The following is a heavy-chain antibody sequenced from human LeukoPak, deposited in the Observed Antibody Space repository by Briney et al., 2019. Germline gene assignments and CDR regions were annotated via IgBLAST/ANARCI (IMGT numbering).Heavy chain of an antibody. CDR2: ISYDGSNK. V-gene: IGHV3-30*04. CDR3: ASNYDSSGTAAFDY. Sequence: GGSLRLSCAVSGFTLSRSAMRWVRQAPGKGLEWVAVISYDGSNKYYADSVKGRFTISRDNSKNTLYLQMNSLRAEDTAVYYCASNYDSSGTAAFDYWGQGTLVTVSS. CDR1: GFTLSRSA. J-gene: IGHJ4*02. D-gene: IGHD3-22*01.